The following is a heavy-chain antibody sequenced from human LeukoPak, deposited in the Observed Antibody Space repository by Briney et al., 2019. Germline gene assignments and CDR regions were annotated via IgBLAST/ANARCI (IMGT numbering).Heavy chain of an antibody. D-gene: IGHD2-15*01. J-gene: IGHJ5*02. CDR3: AKEGRDSGGYNGWFEP. CDR1: GGSISSGGYY. Sequence: SETLSLTCTVSGGSISSGGYYWSWIRQHPGKGLEWIGYIYYSGSTYYNPSLKSRVTISVDTSKNQFSLKLSSVTAADTAVFYCAKEGRDSGGYNGWFEPWGQGTLVTVSS. CDR2: IYYSGST. V-gene: IGHV4-31*03.